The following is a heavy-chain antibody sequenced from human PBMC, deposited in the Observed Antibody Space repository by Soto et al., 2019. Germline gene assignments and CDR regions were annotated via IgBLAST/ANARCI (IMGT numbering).Heavy chain of an antibody. Sequence: EVHLVESGGGLVQPGGSPRISRSASWYSVKLRKMNRGRPASGKGLEWVSVMFSDGNTFYADSVRGRFTISRDNSKNTVYLQMNSLRVEDTAVYYCTTPSGGYWGQGTLVAVSS. CDR3: TTPSGGY. V-gene: IGHV3-66*01. J-gene: IGHJ4*02. CDR1: WYSVKLRK. D-gene: IGHD3-10*01. CDR2: MFSDGNT.